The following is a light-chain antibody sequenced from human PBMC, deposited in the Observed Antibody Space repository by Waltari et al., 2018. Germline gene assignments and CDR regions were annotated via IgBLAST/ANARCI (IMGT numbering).Light chain of an antibody. CDR3: CSYAGSSTWV. CDR2: AGN. J-gene: IGLJ3*02. Sequence: QSALTQPASVSGSPGQSITISCTGTSSNVGSYNLVSWYQQPPDKAPTLMFYAGNKRPSGVSNLFSGSKSGNTASLTISGLQVADEAFYYCCSYAGSSTWVFGVGTKLTVL. CDR1: SSNVGSYNL. V-gene: IGLV2-23*01.